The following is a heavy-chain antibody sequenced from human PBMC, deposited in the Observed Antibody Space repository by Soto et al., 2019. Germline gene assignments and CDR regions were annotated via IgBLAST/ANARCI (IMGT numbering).Heavy chain of an antibody. D-gene: IGHD3-16*02. CDR2: IYYSGST. CDR1: GGSISSYY. Sequence: PSETLSLTCTVSGGSISSYYWSWIRQPPGKGLEWIGYIYYSGSTNYNPSLKSRVTISVDTSKNQFSLKLSSVTAADTAVYYCARGGITFGGVILNWFDPWGQGTLVTVSS. J-gene: IGHJ5*02. V-gene: IGHV4-59*01. CDR3: ARGGITFGGVILNWFDP.